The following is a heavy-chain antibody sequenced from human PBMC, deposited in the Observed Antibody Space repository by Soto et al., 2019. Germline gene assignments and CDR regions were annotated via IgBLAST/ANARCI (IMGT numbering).Heavy chain of an antibody. Sequence: QLVQSGAEVKKPGSSVKVSCKASGGTFSSYTVYWVRQAPGQGLEWMGSIIPIIGLANYARKFQGTVTITADKSTNTADMELSILTSEDTAVYCWATGCGRVSIRGDAFDIWGQGTMVTVSS. CDR2: IIPIIGLA. D-gene: IGHD3-10*01. V-gene: IGHV1-69*02. J-gene: IGHJ3*02. CDR3: ATGCGRVSIRGDAFDI. CDR1: GGTFSSYT.